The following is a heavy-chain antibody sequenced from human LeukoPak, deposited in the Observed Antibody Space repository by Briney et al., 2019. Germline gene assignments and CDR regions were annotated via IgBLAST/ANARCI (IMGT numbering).Heavy chain of an antibody. D-gene: IGHD3-16*02. J-gene: IGHJ3*02. V-gene: IGHV1-18*01. CDR1: GYTFTSYG. CDR2: ISGYNGNT. CDR3: AGGVIVNDAFDI. Sequence: ASVKVSCKASGYTFTSYGMSWVRQAPGQGLEWMGWISGYNGNTNYAQKLQGRVTMTTDTSTSTAYLELRSLTSDDTAVYYCAGGVIVNDAFDIWGQGIMVTVSS.